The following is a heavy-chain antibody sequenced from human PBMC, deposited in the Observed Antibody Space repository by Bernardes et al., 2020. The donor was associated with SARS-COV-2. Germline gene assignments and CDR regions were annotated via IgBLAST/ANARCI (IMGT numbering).Heavy chain of an antibody. D-gene: IGHD3-22*01. CDR3: ALPPTNYDRYGMDV. CDR2: INPNSGGT. Sequence: ASVKVSCMASGYPFTGYYIHWVRQAPGQRLEWMGWINPNSGGTNYAQKFQGRVTMTRDTSISTAYMELSRLRSDDTAVYYCALPPTNYDRYGMDVWGQGTTVTVSS. J-gene: IGHJ6*02. CDR1: GYPFTGYY. V-gene: IGHV1-2*02.